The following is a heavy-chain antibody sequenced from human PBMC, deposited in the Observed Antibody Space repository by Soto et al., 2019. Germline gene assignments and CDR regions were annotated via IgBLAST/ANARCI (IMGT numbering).Heavy chain of an antibody. Sequence: QIQLLQSGAEVKKPGASVKVTCKASGYTFRNFGISWVRQAPGPGLEWMGWISAYNANANYAQKFQGSLTMTADTSTSTAYMELRSLRSDDTAGYYCARENSYFDYWGQGTLVTVSS. V-gene: IGHV1-18*01. J-gene: IGHJ4*02. CDR2: ISAYNANA. CDR3: ARENSYFDY. CDR1: GYTFRNFG.